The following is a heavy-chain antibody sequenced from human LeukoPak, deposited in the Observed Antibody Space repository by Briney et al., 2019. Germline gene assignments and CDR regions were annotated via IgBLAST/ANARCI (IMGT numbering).Heavy chain of an antibody. V-gene: IGHV3-48*03. CDR3: ARDVGRSGWSYYFDY. Sequence: GGSLRLSCAASGFIFSSYEMNWVRQAPGKGLEWVSYISSSGSTIYYADSVKGRFTMSRDSAKNSLYLQMNSLRDEDTAVYYCARDVGRSGWSYYFDYWGQGTLVTVSS. CDR2: ISSSGSTI. J-gene: IGHJ4*02. D-gene: IGHD6-19*01. CDR1: GFIFSSYE.